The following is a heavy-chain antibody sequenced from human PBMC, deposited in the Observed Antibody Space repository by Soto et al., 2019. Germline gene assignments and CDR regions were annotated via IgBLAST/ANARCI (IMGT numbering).Heavy chain of an antibody. CDR1: GGSIRSSSYY. CDR2: IYYSGST. J-gene: IGHJ6*04. D-gene: IGHD2-21*01. Sequence: QLQLQESGPGLVKPSETMSLTCTVSGGSIRSSSYYWGWIRQPPGKGLEWIGSIYYSGSTYYNPSLKSRGTISIDTAKNQLSLKLSSGTAADTAVYYWASLVSAPTTPSYYYGMDVGGEGTTVTVSS. CDR3: ASLVSAPTTPSYYYGMDV. V-gene: IGHV4-39*01.